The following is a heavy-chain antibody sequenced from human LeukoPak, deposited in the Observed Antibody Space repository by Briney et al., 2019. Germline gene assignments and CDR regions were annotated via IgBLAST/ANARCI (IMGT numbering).Heavy chain of an antibody. Sequence: SVTVSSKASGGTFGIYAISWVRQAPGQGLEWMGGIIPIFGTANYAQKFQGRVTITADESTSTAYMELSSLRSEDTAVYYCARDGGHGSGSYFHYYYYMDVWGKGTTVTISS. V-gene: IGHV1-69*01. D-gene: IGHD3-10*01. CDR2: IIPIFGTA. CDR3: ARDGGHGSGSYFHYYYYMDV. J-gene: IGHJ6*03. CDR1: GGTFGIYA.